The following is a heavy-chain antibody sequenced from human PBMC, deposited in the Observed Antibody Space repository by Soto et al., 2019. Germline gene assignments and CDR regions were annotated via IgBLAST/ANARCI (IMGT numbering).Heavy chain of an antibody. CDR2: STSHSYGGTT. Sequence: LRLSCTFSGFTSTDHALTWVRQAPGKGLEWVAFSTSHSYGGTTDYAASVKGRFTISRDDSKSIAYLQMNSLQIADTAIYYCAREGDYYGMDVWGQGTTVTVSS. V-gene: IGHV3-49*04. J-gene: IGHJ6*02. CDR3: AREGDYYGMDV. CDR1: GFTSTDHA.